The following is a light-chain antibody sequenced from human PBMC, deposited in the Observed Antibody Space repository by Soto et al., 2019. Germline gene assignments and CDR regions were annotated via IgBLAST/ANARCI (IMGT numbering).Light chain of an antibody. J-gene: IGKJ1*01. CDR2: GTS. V-gene: IGKV3-20*01. CDR1: QTIVSTY. Sequence: EVVLTQSPGTLSLSPGERATLYCRTSQTIVSTYLAWYQQKAGQAPRLLMYGTSSRATGIPDRFSGSGSGTYFTLTISSVEPEDFAIYYCQQYSGSPPRTFGQGTKVEIK. CDR3: QQYSGSPPRT.